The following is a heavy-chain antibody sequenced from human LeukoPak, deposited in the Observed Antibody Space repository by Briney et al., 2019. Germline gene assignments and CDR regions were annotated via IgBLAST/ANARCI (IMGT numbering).Heavy chain of an antibody. CDR1: GFTFSGHA. CDR2: ISSSSSTI. Sequence: GGSLRLSCAASGFTFSGHAMNWVRQAPGKGLEWVSYISSSSSTIKYADSVKGRFTISRDIANNSLYLQMNSLRDEDTAVYYCARDTTAWVYWGQGTLVTVSS. J-gene: IGHJ4*02. CDR3: ARDTTAWVY. V-gene: IGHV3-48*02. D-gene: IGHD4-17*01.